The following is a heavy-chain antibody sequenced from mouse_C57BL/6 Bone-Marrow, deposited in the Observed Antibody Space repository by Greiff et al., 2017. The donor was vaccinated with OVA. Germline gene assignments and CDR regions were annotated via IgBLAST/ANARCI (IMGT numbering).Heavy chain of an antibody. D-gene: IGHD2-3*01. Sequence: QVQLQQSGAELVKPGASVKISCKASGYSFTSYYIHWVKQRPGQGLEWIGWIYPGSGNTKYNEKFKGKATLTADTSSSTAYMQLSSLTSEDSAVYYCAREGGYDGYYVDYWGQGTTLTVSS. J-gene: IGHJ2*01. CDR3: AREGGYDGYYVDY. V-gene: IGHV1-66*01. CDR2: IYPGSGNT. CDR1: GYSFTSYY.